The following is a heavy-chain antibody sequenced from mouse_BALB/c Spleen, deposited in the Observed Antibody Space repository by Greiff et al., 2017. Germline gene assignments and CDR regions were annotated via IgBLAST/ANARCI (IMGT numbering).Heavy chain of an antibody. Sequence: QVQLKQSGAELAKPGASVKMSCKASGYTFTSYWMHWVKQRPGQGLEWIGYINPSTGYTEYNQKFKDKATLTADKSSSTAYMQLSSLTSEDSAVYYCARDLDGNYPFYAMDYWGQGTSVTVSS. CDR1: GYTFTSYW. V-gene: IGHV1-7*01. J-gene: IGHJ4*01. CDR2: INPSTGYT. CDR3: ARDLDGNYPFYAMDY. D-gene: IGHD2-1*01.